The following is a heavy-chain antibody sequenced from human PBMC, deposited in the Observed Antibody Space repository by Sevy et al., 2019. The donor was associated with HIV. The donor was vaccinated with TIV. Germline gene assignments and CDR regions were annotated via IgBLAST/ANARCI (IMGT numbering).Heavy chain of an antibody. D-gene: IGHD3-3*01. J-gene: IGHJ6*02. CDR2: MNPNSGNT. V-gene: IGHV1-8*01. Sequence: ASVKVSCKASGYTFTSYDINWVRQATGQGLEWMGWMNPNSGNTGYAQKFQGRVTMTRNTSISTAYMELSSLRSEDTAVYYCARGPADFWSGYYTFYYYYYGMDVWGQRTSVTVSS. CDR1: GYTFTSYD. CDR3: ARGPADFWSGYYTFYYYYYGMDV.